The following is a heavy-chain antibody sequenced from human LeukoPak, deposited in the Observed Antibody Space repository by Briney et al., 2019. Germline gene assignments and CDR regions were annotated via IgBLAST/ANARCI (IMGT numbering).Heavy chain of an antibody. CDR2: ISGSGGST. J-gene: IGHJ5*02. Sequence: GVSLRLSCAASGFAFSSYAMIWLRQAPGKGLEGVSGISGSGGSTYYADSVKGRFTISRDNSKNTLYLKMNSLRAEDTAVYYCASIVVVVAARFDPWGQGTLVTVSS. CDR3: ASIVVVVAARFDP. V-gene: IGHV3-23*01. CDR1: GFAFSSYA. D-gene: IGHD2-15*01.